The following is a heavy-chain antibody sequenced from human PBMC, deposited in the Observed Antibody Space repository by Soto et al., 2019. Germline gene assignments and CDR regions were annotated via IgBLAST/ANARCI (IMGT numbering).Heavy chain of an antibody. Sequence: LVKVSYKAARYTFTSYDVNRVREATGQGLEWLGWMNPNSGNTGYAQNCQCRDTMTRHTSISIAYMQLSSLRSEDTAVYYCARSRWDYDFWGCLGGGYYFYGMDVWGQGTTVTVSS. D-gene: IGHD3-3*01. V-gene: IGHV1-8*01. CDR2: MNPNSGNT. J-gene: IGHJ6*02. CDR3: ARSRWDYDFWGCLGGGYYFYGMDV. CDR1: RYTFTSYD.